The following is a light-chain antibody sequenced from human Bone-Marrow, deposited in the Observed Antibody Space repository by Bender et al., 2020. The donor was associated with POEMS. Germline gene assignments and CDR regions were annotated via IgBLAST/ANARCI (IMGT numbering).Light chain of an antibody. CDR3: SAWDDSLSGWV. CDR2: YDD. J-gene: IGLJ3*02. Sequence: QSVVTQPPSLSEAPRQRVTISGSGSSPNIGNHGVNWYQQLPGEAPKLLIYYDDLLTPGVSDRFSASKSGTSASLAISELQSEDEALYYCSAWDDSLSGWVFGGGTKLTVL. V-gene: IGLV1-36*01. CDR1: SPNIGNHG.